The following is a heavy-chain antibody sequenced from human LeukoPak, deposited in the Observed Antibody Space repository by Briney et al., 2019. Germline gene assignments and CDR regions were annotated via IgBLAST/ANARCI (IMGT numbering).Heavy chain of an antibody. J-gene: IGHJ4*02. D-gene: IGHD3-10*01. Sequence: GSLRLSCAASGFTFSSYWMSWVRQAPGKGLEWVANIKQDGSEKYYVDSVKGRFTISRDNAKNSLYLQMNSLRAEDTAVYYCAELYGSGSYSGYWGQGTLVTVSS. CDR3: AELYGSGSYSGY. CDR2: IKQDGSEK. CDR1: GFTFSSYW. V-gene: IGHV3-7*01.